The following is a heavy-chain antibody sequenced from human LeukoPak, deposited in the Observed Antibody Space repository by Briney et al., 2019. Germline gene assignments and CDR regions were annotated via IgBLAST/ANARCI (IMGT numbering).Heavy chain of an antibody. J-gene: IGHJ4*02. CDR3: AREKYYYDSSTLFDY. V-gene: IGHV3-72*01. D-gene: IGHD3-22*01. Sequence: GGSLRLSCAASGFTFSDHHMDWVRQAPGKGLEWVGRTRNKANSYTTEYAASVKGRFTISRDDSKNSLYLQMNSLKTEDTAVYYCAREKYYYDSSTLFDYWGQGTLVTVSS. CDR1: GFTFSDHH. CDR2: TRNKANSYTT.